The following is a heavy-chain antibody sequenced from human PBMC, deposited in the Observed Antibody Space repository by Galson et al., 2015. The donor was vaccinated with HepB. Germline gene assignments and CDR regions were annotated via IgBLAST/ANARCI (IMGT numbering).Heavy chain of an antibody. CDR1: GVTFSTVV. Sequence: SLRLSCAASGVTFSTVVLHWVRQAPGKGLEWVASISSDGKNTLYVASVKGRFTISSDNSNNTVFLQMDSLTGEDTAVYYCAKGPYSNILLSGGWFEPGGQGTLVTVSS. J-gene: IGHJ5*02. CDR3: AKGPYSNILLSGGWFEP. V-gene: IGHV3-30*18. D-gene: IGHD4-11*01. CDR2: ISSDGKNT.